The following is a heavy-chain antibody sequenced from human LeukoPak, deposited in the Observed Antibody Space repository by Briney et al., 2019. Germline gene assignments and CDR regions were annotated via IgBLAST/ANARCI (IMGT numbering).Heavy chain of an antibody. J-gene: IGHJ2*01. Sequence: APVKVSCKASGYTFTGYYMHWVRQAPGQGLEWMGWTNPNSGGTNYAQKFQGRVTMTRDTSITTAYMELSRLSSDDTAVYYCARHPGKVTNDWYFDLWGRGTLVTVSS. CDR1: GYTFTGYY. CDR3: ARHPGKVTNDWYFDL. CDR2: TNPNSGGT. D-gene: IGHD4-23*01. V-gene: IGHV1-2*02.